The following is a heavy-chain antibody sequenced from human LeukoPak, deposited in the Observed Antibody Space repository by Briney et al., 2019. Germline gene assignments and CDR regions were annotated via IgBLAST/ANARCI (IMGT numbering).Heavy chain of an antibody. CDR2: INHSGST. D-gene: IGHD2-2*03. CDR3: ARVSLGYCSSTSCYEFGYRRNNWFDP. V-gene: IGHV4-34*01. Sequence: PSETLSLTCAVYGGSFSGYYWSWIRQPPGKGLEWIGEINHSGSTNYNPSLKSRATISVDTSKNQFSLKLSSVTAADTAVYYCARVSLGYCSSTSCYEFGYRRNNWFDPWGQGTLVTVSS. J-gene: IGHJ5*02. CDR1: GGSFSGYY.